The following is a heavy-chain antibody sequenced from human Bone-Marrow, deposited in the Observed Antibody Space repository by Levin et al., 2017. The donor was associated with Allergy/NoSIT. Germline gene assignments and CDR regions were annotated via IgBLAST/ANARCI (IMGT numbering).Heavy chain of an antibody. J-gene: IGHJ6*03. CDR1: GFTFSSYG. V-gene: IGHV3-33*01. Sequence: GGSLRLSCAASGFTFSSYGMHWVRQAPGKGLEWVAVIWYDGSNKYYADSVKGRFTISRDNSKNTLYLQMNSLRAEDTAVYYCAREGWNHLSYYYYYYMDVWGKGTTVTVSS. D-gene: IGHD1-14*01. CDR2: IWYDGSNK. CDR3: AREGWNHLSYYYYYYMDV.